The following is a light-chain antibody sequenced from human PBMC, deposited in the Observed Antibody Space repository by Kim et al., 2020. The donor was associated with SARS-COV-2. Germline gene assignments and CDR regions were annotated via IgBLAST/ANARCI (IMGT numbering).Light chain of an antibody. CDR2: YDS. Sequence: GKAARFPCRGEHVAVNPMHWDRQKPYPAHVLILCYDSDRPSGIPERFSGSNAGKTATLTIRRVEAGDEAVYFCQVWYRSSDHWVFGGGTKLTVL. V-gene: IGLV3-21*04. CDR1: HVAVNP. CDR3: QVWYRSSDHWV. J-gene: IGLJ3*02.